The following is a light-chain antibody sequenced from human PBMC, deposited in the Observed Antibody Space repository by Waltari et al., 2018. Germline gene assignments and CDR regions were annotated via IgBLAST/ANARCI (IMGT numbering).Light chain of an antibody. CDR3: CSYTNSGTRV. CDR1: SSDIGGYVY. J-gene: IGLJ1*01. CDR2: EVD. V-gene: IGLV2-14*03. Sequence: QSPLTQPASVSASPGQSITISCTGTSSDIGGYVYASWYQQHPGRAPKLLIFEVDKRPSGISSRFSGSKSGNTASLTISGLQPEDEADYYCCSYTNSGTRVFGTGTKVTVL.